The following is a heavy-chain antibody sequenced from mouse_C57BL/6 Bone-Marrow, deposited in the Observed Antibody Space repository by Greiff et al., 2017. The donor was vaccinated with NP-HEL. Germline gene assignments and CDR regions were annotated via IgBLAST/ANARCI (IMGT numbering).Heavy chain of an antibody. CDR1: GYTFTDYY. V-gene: IGHV1-26*01. CDR2: INPNNGGT. CDR3: ASSRISSVGDKDFDY. D-gene: IGHD6-1*01. Sequence: EVQLQQSGPELVKPGASVKISCKASGYTFTDYYMNWVKQSPGKSLEWIGDINPNNGGTSYNQTFKGKATLTVDKSSSTAYMELRRLTSEDSAVYYWASSRISSVGDKDFDYWGQGTTLTVSS. J-gene: IGHJ2*01.